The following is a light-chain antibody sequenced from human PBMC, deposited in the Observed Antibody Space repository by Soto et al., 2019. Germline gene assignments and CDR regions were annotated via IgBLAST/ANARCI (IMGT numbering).Light chain of an antibody. Sequence: EIVLTQSPGTLSLSPGERVTLPCRASQSVSSSYLAWYQQKPGQAPRLLIYGASSRATGIPDRFSGSGSGTDFTLTISRLEPEDFAVYYCQQYGSPWTFGQGTKVEIK. V-gene: IGKV3-20*01. J-gene: IGKJ1*01. CDR3: QQYGSPWT. CDR2: GAS. CDR1: QSVSSSY.